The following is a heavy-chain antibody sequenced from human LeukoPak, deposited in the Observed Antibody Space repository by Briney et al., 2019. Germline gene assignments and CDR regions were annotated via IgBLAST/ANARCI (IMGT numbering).Heavy chain of an antibody. V-gene: IGHV4-34*01. CDR1: GGSFSGYY. Sequence: SETLSLTCAVYGGSFSGYYWSWIRQPPGKGLEWIGEINHSGSTNYNPSLKSRVTISVDTSKNQFSLKLSSVTAADTAVYYCVRGGGLVRYYFDYWGQGTLVTVSS. CDR3: VRGGGLVRYYFDY. CDR2: INHSGST. J-gene: IGHJ4*02. D-gene: IGHD6-19*01.